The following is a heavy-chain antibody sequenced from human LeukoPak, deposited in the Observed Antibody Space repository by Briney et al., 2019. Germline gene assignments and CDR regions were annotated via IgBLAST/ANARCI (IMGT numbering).Heavy chain of an antibody. CDR3: ARDVVVTSSPDAFDI. Sequence: PSETLSLTCAVSGDSVSSGSYRWTWIRQHPGKGLEWIGYISNSGTTSYNPSLKSRVSISVDTSNNQFSLRLSSVTAADTAVYYCARDVVVTSSPDAFDIWGQGTMVTVSS. CDR2: ISNSGTT. CDR1: GDSVSSGSYR. D-gene: IGHD2-21*02. J-gene: IGHJ3*02. V-gene: IGHV4-31*11.